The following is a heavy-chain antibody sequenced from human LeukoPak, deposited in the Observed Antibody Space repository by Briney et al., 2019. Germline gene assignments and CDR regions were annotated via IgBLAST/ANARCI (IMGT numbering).Heavy chain of an antibody. CDR1: GGTFSSYA. Sequence: ASVKVSCKASGGTFSSYAISWVRQAPGQGLEWMGGIIPIFGTANYAQKFQGRVTITTDESTSTAYMELSSLRSEDTAVYYCARERGGLFDPWGQGTLVTVSS. J-gene: IGHJ5*02. CDR2: IIPIFGTA. V-gene: IGHV1-69*05. CDR3: ARERGGLFDP. D-gene: IGHD3-16*01.